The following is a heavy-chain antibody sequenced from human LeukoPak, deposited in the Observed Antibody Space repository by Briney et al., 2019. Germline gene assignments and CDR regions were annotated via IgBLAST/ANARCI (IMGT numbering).Heavy chain of an antibody. D-gene: IGHD5-18*01. Sequence: SETLSLTCTVSGGSISSYYWSWIRQPPGKGLEWIGCIYYSGSTNYNPSLKSRVTISVDTSKNQFSLKLSSVTAADTAVYYCARVSSYGYYFDYWGQGTLVTVSS. CDR3: ARVSSYGYYFDY. V-gene: IGHV4-59*01. J-gene: IGHJ4*02. CDR1: GGSISSYY. CDR2: IYYSGST.